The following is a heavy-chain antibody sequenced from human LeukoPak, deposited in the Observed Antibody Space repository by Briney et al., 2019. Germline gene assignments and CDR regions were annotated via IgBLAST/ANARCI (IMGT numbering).Heavy chain of an antibody. CDR2: ISSSGSTI. Sequence: QPGGSLRLSCAASGFTFSSYEMNWVRQAPGKGLEWVSHISSSGSTIYYADSVKGRFTISRDNAKNSLYLQMNSLRAEDTAVYYCARDPYYGDYVVWGQGTLVTVSS. J-gene: IGHJ4*02. D-gene: IGHD4-17*01. CDR3: ARDPYYGDYVV. CDR1: GFTFSSYE. V-gene: IGHV3-48*03.